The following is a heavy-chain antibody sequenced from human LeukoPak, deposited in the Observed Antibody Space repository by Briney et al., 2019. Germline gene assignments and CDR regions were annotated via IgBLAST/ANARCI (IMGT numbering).Heavy chain of an antibody. J-gene: IGHJ4*02. CDR1: GFTFSSYG. CDR2: IWYDGSNK. D-gene: IGHD3-3*01. Sequence: GWSLRLSCAASGFTFSSYGMHWVRQAPGKGLEWVAVIWYDGSNKYYADSVKGRFTISRDNSKNTLYLQMNSLRAEDTAVYYCARSYYDFWSGYLGVGYWGQGTLVTVSS. CDR3: ARSYYDFWSGYLGVGY. V-gene: IGHV3-33*01.